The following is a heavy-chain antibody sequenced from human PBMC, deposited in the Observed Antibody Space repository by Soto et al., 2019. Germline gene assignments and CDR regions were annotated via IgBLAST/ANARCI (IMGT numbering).Heavy chain of an antibody. CDR1: GGSISSGGYY. Sequence: SETLSLTCTVSGGSISSGGYYWSWIRQHPGKGLEWIGYIYYSGSTYYNPSLKSRVTISVDTSKNQFSLKLSSVTAADTAVYYCARDDTGARHLGYYYGMDVWGQGTTVTVSS. J-gene: IGHJ6*02. V-gene: IGHV4-31*03. CDR3: ARDDTGARHLGYYYGMDV. D-gene: IGHD1-1*01. CDR2: IYYSGST.